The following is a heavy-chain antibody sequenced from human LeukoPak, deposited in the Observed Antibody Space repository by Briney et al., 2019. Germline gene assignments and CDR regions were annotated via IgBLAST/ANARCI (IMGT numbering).Heavy chain of an antibody. CDR3: AKLIAVGDYNY. CDR1: GFAFSSYA. D-gene: IGHD3-10*01. Sequence: AGGSLRLSCAASGFAFSSYAMSWVRQAPGKGLEWVSAISGSGGSTYYADSVKGRFTISRDNSKNTLYLQMNSLRAEDTAVYYCAKLIAVGDYNYWGQGTLVTVSS. CDR2: ISGSGGST. V-gene: IGHV3-23*01. J-gene: IGHJ4*02.